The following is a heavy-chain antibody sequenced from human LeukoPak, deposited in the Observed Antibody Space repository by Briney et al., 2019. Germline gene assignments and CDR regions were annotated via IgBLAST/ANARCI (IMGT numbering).Heavy chain of an antibody. CDR1: KFTFSTYG. CDR3: AKDSSTSCHD. V-gene: IGHV3-30*02. Sequence: GGSLRLSCAASKFTFSTYGMHWVRQAPGKGLEWVAFIRNGGSNKYYADSVRGRFTVSRDNSKNTLYLQMNSLRPEDTAVYYCAKDSSTSCHDWGQGTLVTVSS. CDR2: IRNGGSNK. D-gene: IGHD2-2*01. J-gene: IGHJ4*02.